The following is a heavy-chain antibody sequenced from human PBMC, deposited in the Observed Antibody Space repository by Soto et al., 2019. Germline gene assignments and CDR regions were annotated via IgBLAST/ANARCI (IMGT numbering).Heavy chain of an antibody. Sequence: VQLVESGGGVVQPGRSLRLSCAASGFTFSSYGMHWVRQAPGKGLEWVAVISYDGSNKYYADSVKGRFTISRDNSKNTLYLQMNSLRAEDTAVYYCAKDLGSRSGYYGWGFDYWGQGTLVTVSS. CDR2: ISYDGSNK. J-gene: IGHJ4*02. CDR1: GFTFSSYG. D-gene: IGHD3-22*01. V-gene: IGHV3-30*18. CDR3: AKDLGSRSGYYGWGFDY.